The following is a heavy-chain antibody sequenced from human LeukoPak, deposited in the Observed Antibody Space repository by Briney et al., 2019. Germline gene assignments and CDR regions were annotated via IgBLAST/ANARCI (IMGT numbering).Heavy chain of an antibody. CDR1: GGSISSYY. D-gene: IGHD2-8*02. J-gene: IGHJ4*02. CDR3: ARHDWVVYYFDY. CDR2: IYYSGST. V-gene: IGHV4-59*08. Sequence: SETLSLTCTVSGGSISSYYWSWIRQPPGKGLEWIGYIYYSGSTNYNPSLKSRVTISVDTSKNQFSPKLSSVTAADTAVYYCARHDWVVYYFDYWGQGTLVTVSS.